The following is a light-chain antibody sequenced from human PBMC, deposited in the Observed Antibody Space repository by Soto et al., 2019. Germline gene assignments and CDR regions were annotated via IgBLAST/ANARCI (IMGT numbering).Light chain of an antibody. Sequence: DIQITQSPSSLSSSVLDRFTITCRASQSISSYLNWYQQKPGKAPKLLIYAASSLQSGVPSRFSGSGSGTDFTLTISSLQPEDFATYYCQQSYSTLLTFGGGTKVDIK. CDR3: QQSYSTLLT. J-gene: IGKJ4*01. V-gene: IGKV1-39*01. CDR1: QSISSY. CDR2: AAS.